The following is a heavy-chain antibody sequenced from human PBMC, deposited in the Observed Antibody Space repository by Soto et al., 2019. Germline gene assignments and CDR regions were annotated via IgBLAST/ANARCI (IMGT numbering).Heavy chain of an antibody. V-gene: IGHV4-34*01. CDR2: INHSGST. D-gene: IGHD3-22*01. CDR3: ARFPSSDSSGYYYGRAIDY. CDR1: GGSFSGYY. Sequence: PSDTLSLTCAVYGGSFSGYYWSWIRQPPGKGLEWIGEINHSGSTNYNPSLTSRVTISVDTSKNQFSLKLSSVTAADTAVYYCARFPSSDSSGYYYGRAIDYWGQGTLVTVSS. J-gene: IGHJ4*02.